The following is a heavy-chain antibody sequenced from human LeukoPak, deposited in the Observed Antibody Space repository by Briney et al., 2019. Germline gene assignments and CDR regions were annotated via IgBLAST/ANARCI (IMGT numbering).Heavy chain of an antibody. Sequence: PSETQTLTCTVSGGSFSSYYSTWFRQPAGKGLEWIGRIYTSGSTNYNPSLKSRVTMSVDTSKNQFSLWLSSVTAADTAVYYCARAPWRYDYESADAFDTWGQGTMVTVSS. CDR1: GGSFSSYY. CDR2: IYTSGST. V-gene: IGHV4-4*07. J-gene: IGHJ3*02. D-gene: IGHD3-22*01. CDR3: ARAPWRYDYESADAFDT.